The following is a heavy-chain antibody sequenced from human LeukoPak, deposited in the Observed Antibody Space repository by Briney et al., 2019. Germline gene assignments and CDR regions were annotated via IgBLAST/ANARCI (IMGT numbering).Heavy chain of an antibody. CDR3: ARRRPGYCSSTSCRGGAFDI. Sequence: ASVKVSCKASGYTFNTYGISWVRQAPGQGLEWMGWISPYNGNTNYAQKLQGRVTMTTDTSTSTAYMELRSLRSDDTAVYYCARRRPGYCSSTSCRGGAFDIWGQGTMVTVSS. D-gene: IGHD2-2*01. CDR1: GYTFNTYG. V-gene: IGHV1-18*01. CDR2: ISPYNGNT. J-gene: IGHJ3*02.